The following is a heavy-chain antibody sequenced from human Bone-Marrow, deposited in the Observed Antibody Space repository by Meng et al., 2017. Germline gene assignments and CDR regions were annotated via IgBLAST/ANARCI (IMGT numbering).Heavy chain of an antibody. V-gene: IGHV4-4*07. D-gene: IGHD6-19*01. CDR2: IYTSGST. CDR3: ARSLAGYSSGWYSGDDAFDI. Sequence: SETLSLTCTVSGGSISSYYWSWIRQPAGKGLEWIGRIYTSGSTNYNPSLKSRVTMSVDTSKNQFSLKLSSVTAADTAVYYRARSLAGYSSGWYSGDDAFDIWGQGTMVTVSS. J-gene: IGHJ3*02. CDR1: GGSISSYY.